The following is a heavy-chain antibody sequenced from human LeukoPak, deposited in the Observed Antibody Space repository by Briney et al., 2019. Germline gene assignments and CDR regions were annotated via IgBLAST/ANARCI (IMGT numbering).Heavy chain of an antibody. CDR1: GFTFSSYA. J-gene: IGHJ6*02. CDR3: ARASSQLLWFGESAYYYYGMDV. CDR2: ISGSGGST. V-gene: IGHV3-23*01. Sequence: PGGSLRLSCAASGFTFSSYAMSWVRQAPGKGLEWVSAISGSGGSTYYADSVKGRFTISRDNSKNTLYLQMNSLRAEDTAVYYCARASSQLLWFGESAYYYYGMDVWGQGTTVTVSS. D-gene: IGHD3-10*01.